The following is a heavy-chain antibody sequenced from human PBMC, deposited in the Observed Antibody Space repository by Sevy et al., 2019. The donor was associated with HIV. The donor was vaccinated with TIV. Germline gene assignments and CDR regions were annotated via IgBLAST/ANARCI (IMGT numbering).Heavy chain of an antibody. D-gene: IGHD2-15*01. CDR1: GYTFTSYS. CDR2: INTNTGNP. V-gene: IGHV7-4-1*02. Sequence: ASVKVSCKASGYTFTSYSMNWVRQAPGQGLEWMGWINTNTGNPAYAQGFTGRFVFSLDTSVSTAYLQISNLKAEDTAVYYCARVKSPSSCQYSPTCPYNWFDPWGQGTLVNVSS. J-gene: IGHJ5*02. CDR3: ARVKSPSSCQYSPTCPYNWFDP.